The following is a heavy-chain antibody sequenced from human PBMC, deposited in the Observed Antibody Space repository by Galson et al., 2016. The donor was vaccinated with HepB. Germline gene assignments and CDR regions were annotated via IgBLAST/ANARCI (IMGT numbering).Heavy chain of an antibody. Sequence: SVKVACKASGYSFTNYGISWVRQAPGQGLEWMGCISNYNSYTHYAHKLQGRVTMTTDTSTRTAYMGRRGLRYEDTALYFCARGSPYENSDAGLGYYFYAKDVWGQGTTVTVSS. CDR1: GYSFTNYG. D-gene: IGHD2/OR15-2a*01. CDR2: ISNYNSYT. CDR3: ARGSPYENSDAGLGYYFYAKDV. J-gene: IGHJ6*02. V-gene: IGHV1-18*01.